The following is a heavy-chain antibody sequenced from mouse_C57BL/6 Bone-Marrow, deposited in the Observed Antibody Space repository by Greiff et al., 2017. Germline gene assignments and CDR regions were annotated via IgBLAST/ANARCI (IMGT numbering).Heavy chain of an antibody. Sequence: EVQLQESGGGLVKPGGSLKLSCAASGFTFSSYAMSWVRQTPEKRLEWVATISDGGSYTYYPDNVKGRFTISRDNAKNNLYLQMSHLKSEDTAMYYCARDGGQGDYWGQGTSVTVSS. CDR2: ISDGGSYT. J-gene: IGHJ4*01. D-gene: IGHD1-1*02. CDR1: GFTFSSYA. V-gene: IGHV5-4*01. CDR3: ARDGGQGDY.